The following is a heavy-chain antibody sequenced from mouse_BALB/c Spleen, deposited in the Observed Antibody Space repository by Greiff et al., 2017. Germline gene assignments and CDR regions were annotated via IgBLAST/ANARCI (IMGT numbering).Heavy chain of an antibody. CDR2: INPSTGYT. V-gene: IGHV1-7*01. D-gene: IGHD1-1*01. CDR1: GYTFTSYW. Sequence: QVQLKESGAELAKPGASVKMSCKASGYTFTSYWMHWVKQRPGQGLEWIGYINPSTGYTEYNQKFKDKATLTADKSSSTAYMQLSSLTSEDSAVYYCARRGYGSPWYFDVWGAGTTVTVSS. J-gene: IGHJ1*01. CDR3: ARRGYGSPWYFDV.